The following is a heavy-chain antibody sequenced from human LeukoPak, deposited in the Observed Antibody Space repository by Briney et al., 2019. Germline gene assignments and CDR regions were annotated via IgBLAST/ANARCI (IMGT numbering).Heavy chain of an antibody. CDR2: ISGSGSDT. Sequence: PGGSLRLSCAASGFTFVSYAMSWVRQVPGKGREGGSAISGSGSDTYYADSVKGRFTISRDNSKSTLYLQMNSLRAEDTAIYSCAKDLGGEGGSGFPGYWGRGTLVTVSS. CDR1: GFTFVSYA. J-gene: IGHJ4*02. D-gene: IGHD3-10*01. V-gene: IGHV3-23*01. CDR3: AKDLGGEGGSGFPGY.